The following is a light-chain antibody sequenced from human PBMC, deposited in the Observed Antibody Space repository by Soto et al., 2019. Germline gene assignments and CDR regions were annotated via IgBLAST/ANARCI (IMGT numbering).Light chain of an antibody. J-gene: IGKJ1*01. CDR2: GAS. CDR1: QSVRASY. V-gene: IGKV3-20*01. Sequence: EIVLTQSPGTLSLSPGEGAPLSCRASQSVRASYLAWYQQSPGQPPRLLIYGASNRATGIPDRFSGSGSGTDFTLTISRLEPEDFVVYYCQQYGSSGTFGQGTKVDI. CDR3: QQYGSSGT.